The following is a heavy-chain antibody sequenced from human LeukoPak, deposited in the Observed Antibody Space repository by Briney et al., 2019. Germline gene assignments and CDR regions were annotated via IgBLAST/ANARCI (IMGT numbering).Heavy chain of an antibody. Sequence: PGGSLRLSCAASGFTFSTYGMSWVRQPPGKGLEWAGFIRSDGSNKYYADSVKGRFTISRDNSKNTLYLEMNSLRAEDTAVYYCAKDSSTSCHDWGQGTLVTVSS. J-gene: IGHJ4*02. CDR2: IRSDGSNK. CDR3: AKDSSTSCHD. CDR1: GFTFSTYG. V-gene: IGHV3-30*02. D-gene: IGHD2-2*01.